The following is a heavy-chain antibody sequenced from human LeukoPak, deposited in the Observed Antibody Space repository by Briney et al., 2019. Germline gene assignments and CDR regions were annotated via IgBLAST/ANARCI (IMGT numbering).Heavy chain of an antibody. Sequence: GASVKVSCKASGGTFSSYAISWVRQAPGQGLEWMGGIIPIFSTANYAQKFQGRVTITADESTSTAYMELSSLRSEDTAVYYCARGLQAAPNPYNWFDPWGQGTLVTVSS. J-gene: IGHJ5*02. D-gene: IGHD2-15*01. CDR1: GGTFSSYA. V-gene: IGHV1-69*13. CDR2: IIPIFSTA. CDR3: ARGLQAAPNPYNWFDP.